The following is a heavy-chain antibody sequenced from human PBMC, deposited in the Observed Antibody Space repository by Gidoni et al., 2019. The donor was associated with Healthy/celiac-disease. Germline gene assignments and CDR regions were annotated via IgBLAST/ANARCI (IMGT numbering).Heavy chain of an antibody. CDR1: GGSISSSSYY. J-gene: IGHJ4*02. CDR3: ARTAPIRYFDWFFDY. D-gene: IGHD3-9*01. CDR2: IYYSGST. Sequence: QLQLQESGPGLVKPSETLSLTCTVSGGSISSSSYYWGWIRQPPGKGLEWIGSIYYSGSTYYNPSLTSRVTISVDTSKNQFALKLSSVTAADTAVYYCARTAPIRYFDWFFDYWGQGTLVTVSS. V-gene: IGHV4-39*01.